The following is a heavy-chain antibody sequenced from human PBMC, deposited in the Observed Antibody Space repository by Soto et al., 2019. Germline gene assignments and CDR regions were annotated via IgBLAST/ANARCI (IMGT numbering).Heavy chain of an antibody. Sequence: GASVKVSCKASGYTFTSHGISWVRQAPGQGLEWLGWISTYNSRTHYAQKVQGRVTMTTDTSTSTAYLDLRSLTFDDTAVYYCAGARYCASPSCYKHYYYGMDTWGQGTTVTVSS. D-gene: IGHD2-2*02. J-gene: IGHJ6*02. V-gene: IGHV1-18*04. CDR1: GYTFTSHG. CDR3: AGARYCASPSCYKHYYYGMDT. CDR2: ISTYNSRT.